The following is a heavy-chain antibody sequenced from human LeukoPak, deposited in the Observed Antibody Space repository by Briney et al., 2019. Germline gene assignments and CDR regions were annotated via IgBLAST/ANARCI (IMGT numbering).Heavy chain of an antibody. J-gene: IGHJ4*02. D-gene: IGHD2-2*01. CDR3: ARGYQRPDY. V-gene: IGHV3-21*01. Sequence: GGSLRLSCAASGLTFSTYTMNWVRQAPGKGLEWVSSISSSSNNINYADSVKGRFTISRDNAMNSVHLQMNSLRVEDKAVYYCARGYQRPDYWGQGTLITVSP. CDR1: GLTFSTYT. CDR2: ISSSSNNI.